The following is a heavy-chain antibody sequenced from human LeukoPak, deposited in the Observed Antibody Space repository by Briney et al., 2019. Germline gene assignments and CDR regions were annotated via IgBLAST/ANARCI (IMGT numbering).Heavy chain of an antibody. J-gene: IGHJ4*02. Sequence: GESLQFSCKGSGYSFTSYWIGWVRQMPGKGLEWMGIIYPGDSDTRYSPSFQGQVTISADKSISTAYLQGSSLKPSNTAMYYRARAEETTLLDYWGQGTLVSVSS. CDR1: GYSFTSYW. V-gene: IGHV5-51*01. CDR3: ARAEETTLLDY. D-gene: IGHD1-7*01. CDR2: IYPGDSDT.